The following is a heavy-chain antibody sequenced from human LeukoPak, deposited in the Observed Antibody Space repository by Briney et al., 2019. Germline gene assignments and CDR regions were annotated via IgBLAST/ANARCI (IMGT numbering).Heavy chain of an antibody. CDR2: IYTSGST. CDR3: ARRPYCSSTSCYREELYYFDY. CDR1: GGSISSYY. Sequence: SETLSLTCTVSGGSISSYYWSWIRQPAGKGLEWIGRIYTSGSTNYNPSLKSRVTISVETSKNQFSLKLSSVTAADTAVYYCARRPYCSSTSCYREELYYFDYWGQGTLVTVSS. J-gene: IGHJ4*02. V-gene: IGHV4-4*07. D-gene: IGHD2-2*02.